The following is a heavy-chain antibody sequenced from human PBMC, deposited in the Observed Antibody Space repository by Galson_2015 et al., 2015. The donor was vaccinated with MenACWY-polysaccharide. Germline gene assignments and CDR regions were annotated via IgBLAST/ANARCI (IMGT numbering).Heavy chain of an antibody. J-gene: IGHJ2*01. CDR2: ISGSGGST. CDR3: AKDGPLVKGIQLWLRYWYFDL. V-gene: IGHV3-23*01. D-gene: IGHD5-18*01. Sequence: SLRLSCAASGFTFSSYAMSWVRQAPGKGLEWVSAISGSGGSTYYADSVKGRFTISRDNSKNTLYLQMNSLRAEDTAVYYCAKDGPLVKGIQLWLRYWYFDLWGRGTLVTVSS. CDR1: GFTFSSYA.